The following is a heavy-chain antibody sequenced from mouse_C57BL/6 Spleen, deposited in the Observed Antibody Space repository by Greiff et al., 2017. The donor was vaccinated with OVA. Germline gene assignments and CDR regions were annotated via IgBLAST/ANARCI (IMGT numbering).Heavy chain of an antibody. CDR3: ASIRAHGSSPWFAY. CDR1: GYTFTSYW. D-gene: IGHD1-1*01. V-gene: IGHV1-50*01. Sequence: QVQLQQPGAELVKPGASVKLSCKASGYTFTSYWMQWVKQRPGQGLEWIGEIDPSDSYTNYNQKFKGKATLTVDTSSSTAYMQLSSLTSEDSAVYYCASIRAHGSSPWFAYWGQGTLVTVSA. J-gene: IGHJ3*01. CDR2: IDPSDSYT.